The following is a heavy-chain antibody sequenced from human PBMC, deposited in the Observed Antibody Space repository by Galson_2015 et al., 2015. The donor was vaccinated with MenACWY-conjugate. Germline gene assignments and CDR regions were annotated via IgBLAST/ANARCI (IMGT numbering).Heavy chain of an antibody. J-gene: IGHJ4*02. Sequence: LTCTVSGGSISSTSDYWGWIRQPPGKGLEWIGRIYYSGTTYYNPSLKSRVTMSVDTSKNQFSLKLSSVTAADTAMYYCTRHAGLGTYYDYWGQGTLVTVSS. CDR2: IYYSGTT. D-gene: IGHD3-10*01. V-gene: IGHV4-39*01. CDR1: GGSISSTSDY. CDR3: TRHAGLGTYYDY.